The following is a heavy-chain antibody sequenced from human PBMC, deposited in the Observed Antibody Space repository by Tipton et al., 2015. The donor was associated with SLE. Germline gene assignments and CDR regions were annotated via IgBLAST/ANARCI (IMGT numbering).Heavy chain of an antibody. CDR3: ASTSYSSSWYVDWFDP. J-gene: IGHJ5*02. CDR1: GYSISSGYY. V-gene: IGHV4-38-2*01. Sequence: TLSLTCAVSGYSISSGYYWGWIRQPPGKGLEWIGSIFHSGSTYYNPSLKSRVTISVDTSKNQFSLKLSSVTAADTAVYYCASTSYSSSWYVDWFDPWGQGTLVTVSS. CDR2: IFHSGST. D-gene: IGHD6-13*01.